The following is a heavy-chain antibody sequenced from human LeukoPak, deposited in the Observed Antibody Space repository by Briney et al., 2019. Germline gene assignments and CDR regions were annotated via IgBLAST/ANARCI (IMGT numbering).Heavy chain of an antibody. J-gene: IGHJ4*02. Sequence: SGGSLRLSCGGSGFAFSRYSMHWVRQAPGKGLQWVAVISYDGSIKYYADSVKGRFTISRVNSKNTLYVQMDTLRAEDTAVYYCAGGEGARFDYWGQGTLVTVSS. CDR2: ISYDGSIK. D-gene: IGHD3-10*01. CDR3: AGGEGARFDY. CDR1: GFAFSRYS. V-gene: IGHV3-30*01.